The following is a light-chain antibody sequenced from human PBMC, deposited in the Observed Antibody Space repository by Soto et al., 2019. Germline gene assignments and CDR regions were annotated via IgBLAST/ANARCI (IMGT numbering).Light chain of an antibody. J-gene: IGLJ1*01. V-gene: IGLV2-23*02. CDR1: SSDVGSYNL. CDR2: EVN. Sequence: QSVLTQPASVSGSPGQSITISCTGASSDVGSYNLVSWYQQHPGKVPKLMISEVNKRPSGVSDRFSGSKSGNTASLTISRLQADDEADYYCCSFANNHYVFGGGTKVTVL. CDR3: CSFANNHYV.